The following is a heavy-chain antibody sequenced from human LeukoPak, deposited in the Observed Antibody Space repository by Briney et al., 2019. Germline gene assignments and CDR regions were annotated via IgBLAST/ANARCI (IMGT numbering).Heavy chain of an antibody. V-gene: IGHV3-20*04. Sequence: GGSLRLSCTASGFTLDDYGMNWVRQVPGKGLEWVSNINWNGVTTTYVDSVKGRFTISRDNSKNSLYLQMNSLRAEDTAVYYCEGYWRWTPDDAFDIWGQGTMVTVSS. D-gene: IGHD1-14*01. J-gene: IGHJ3*02. CDR3: EGYWRWTPDDAFDI. CDR2: INWNGVTT. CDR1: GFTLDDYG.